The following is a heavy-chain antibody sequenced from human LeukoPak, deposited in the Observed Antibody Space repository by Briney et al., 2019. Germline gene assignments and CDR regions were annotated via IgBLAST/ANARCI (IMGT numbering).Heavy chain of an antibody. J-gene: IGHJ4*02. CDR3: ATSEDTMVRGVIMTYYFHY. CDR2: ISYDGSNK. Sequence: GGSLRLSCAASGFTFSTYGMHWVRQAPGKGLEWVAVISYDGSNKYYADSVKGRFTSSRDTSKNTMYLQMNSLRAEDTAVYYCATSEDTMVRGVIMTYYFHYWGQGTLVTVSS. D-gene: IGHD3-10*01. V-gene: IGHV3-30*03. CDR1: GFTFSTYG.